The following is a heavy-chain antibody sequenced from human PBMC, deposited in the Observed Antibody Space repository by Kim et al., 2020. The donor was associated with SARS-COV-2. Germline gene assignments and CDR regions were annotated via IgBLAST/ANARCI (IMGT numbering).Heavy chain of an antibody. V-gene: IGHV4-34*01. CDR2: INHSGST. D-gene: IGHD2-15*01. CDR1: GGSFSGYY. Sequence: SETLSLTCAVYGGSFSGYYWSWIRQPPGKGLEWIGEINHSGSTNYNPSLKSRVTISVDTSKNQFSLKLSSVTAADTAVYYCARGRLSDIVVVVAAPLLLGMDVWGQGTTVTVSS. CDR3: ARGRLSDIVVVVAAPLLLGMDV. J-gene: IGHJ6*02.